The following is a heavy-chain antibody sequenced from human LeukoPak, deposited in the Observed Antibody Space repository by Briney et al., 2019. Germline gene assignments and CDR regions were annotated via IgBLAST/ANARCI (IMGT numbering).Heavy chain of an antibody. V-gene: IGHV3-21*01. CDR1: GFTFSSYS. D-gene: IGHD4/OR15-4a*01. CDR3: ARDRDVDYGNDGFDI. J-gene: IGHJ3*02. CDR2: ISSSSSYI. Sequence: GGSLRLSCAASGFTFSSYSMNWVRQAPGKGLEWVSSISSSSSYIYYADSVKGRFTISRDNAKNSLYLQMNSLRAEDTAVYYCARDRDVDYGNDGFDIWGQGTTVTVSS.